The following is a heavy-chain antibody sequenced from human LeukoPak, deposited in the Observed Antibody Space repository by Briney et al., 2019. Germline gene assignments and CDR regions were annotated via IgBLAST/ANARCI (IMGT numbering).Heavy chain of an antibody. CDR1: GYTFTGYY. J-gene: IGHJ4*02. V-gene: IGHV1-2*02. CDR3: ARDQNYYDSSGYYGIDC. D-gene: IGHD3-22*01. Sequence: ASVKVSCKASGYTFTGYYMHWVRQAPGQGLESMGWINPNSGGTNYAQKFQDRVTMTRDTSISTAYMELSRLRSDDTAVYYCARDQNYYDSSGYYGIDCWGQGTLVTVSS. CDR2: INPNSGGT.